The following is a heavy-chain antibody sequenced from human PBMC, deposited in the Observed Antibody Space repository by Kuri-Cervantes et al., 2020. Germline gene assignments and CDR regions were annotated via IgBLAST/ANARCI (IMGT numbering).Heavy chain of an antibody. Sequence: SETLSLTCTVSGGSINSYYWSWIRQPPGKGLEWIGYSYYIGTTNYNPSLKSRVTISVDTSNNQFSLKLSSVTAADTAVYYCARLGYCSGGSCQNEAFDIWGQGTMVTVSS. CDR3: ARLGYCSGGSCQNEAFDI. V-gene: IGHV4-59*01. J-gene: IGHJ3*02. CDR1: GGSINSYY. CDR2: SYYIGTT. D-gene: IGHD2-15*01.